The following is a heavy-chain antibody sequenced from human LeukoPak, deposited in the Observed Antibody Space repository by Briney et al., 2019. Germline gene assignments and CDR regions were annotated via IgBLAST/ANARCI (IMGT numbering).Heavy chain of an antibody. V-gene: IGHV4-59*08. CDR1: GGSISSYY. D-gene: IGHD3-10*01. CDR2: IYYSGST. CDR3: ARQRGVTRAFDI. Sequence: SETLSLTCTVSGGSISSYYWSWIRQPPGKGLEWIGDIYYSGSTNYNPSLKSRVTISVDTSKDQFSLNLSSVTAADTAVYYCARQRGVTRAFDIWGQGTVVTVSS. J-gene: IGHJ3*02.